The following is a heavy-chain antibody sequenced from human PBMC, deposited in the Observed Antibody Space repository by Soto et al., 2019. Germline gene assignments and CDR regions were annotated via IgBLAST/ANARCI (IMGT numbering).Heavy chain of an antibody. CDR2: ISYTGSTI. J-gene: IGHJ4*02. D-gene: IGHD3-16*01. CDR3: ARDHNWAFDY. Sequence: PGGSLRLSCAASGFTFSSYSMNWVRQAPGKGLEWVSYISYTGSTIYYADSVKGRFTISRDTAKNSLFLQMDSLRDEDTAVYYCARDHNWAFDYWGQGTPVTVSS. V-gene: IGHV3-48*02. CDR1: GFTFSSYS.